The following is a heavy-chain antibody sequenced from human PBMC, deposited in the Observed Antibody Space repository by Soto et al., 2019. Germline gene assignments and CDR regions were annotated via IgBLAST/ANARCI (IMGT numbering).Heavy chain of an antibody. CDR3: AKDITCESSAYNY. CDR1: GFTFSTYG. J-gene: IGHJ4*02. V-gene: IGHV3-23*01. D-gene: IGHD3-22*01. CDR2: LSGDGTTT. Sequence: EVQLLESGGGLVQPGGSLRLSCTASGFTFSTYGMSWVRQAPGKGLEWVSSLSGDGTTTYYIDSVKGRFTISRDNSRNTLSLQMNSLRTEDTAVYYCAKDITCESSAYNYWGQGILVTVSS.